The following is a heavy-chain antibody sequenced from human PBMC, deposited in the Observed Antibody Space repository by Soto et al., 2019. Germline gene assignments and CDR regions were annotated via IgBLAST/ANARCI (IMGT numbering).Heavy chain of an antibody. CDR2: IYYSGST. CDR3: ARQLYGSGSYYNDKDDY. CDR1: GGSISSSSYY. Sequence: PSETLSLTCTVSGGSISSSSYYWGWIRQPPGKGLEWIGSIYYSGSTYYNPSLKSRVTISVDTSKNQFSLKLSSVTAADTAVYYCARQLYGSGSYYNDKDDYWGQGTLVTVSS. D-gene: IGHD3-10*01. V-gene: IGHV4-39*01. J-gene: IGHJ4*02.